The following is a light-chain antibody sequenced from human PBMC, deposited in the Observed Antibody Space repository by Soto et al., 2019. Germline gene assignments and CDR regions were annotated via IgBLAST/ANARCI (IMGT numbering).Light chain of an antibody. CDR2: SYD. J-gene: IGLJ2*01. Sequence: QAVVTQPPSASGAPGQRLTISCSGSSSNIGSNNVNWYQHLPGTAPKLLIYSYDERPSGVPDRFSGSKSGTSASLAISGLQSEDEGDYYCAAWDDRLNGVVFGGGTKVTVL. CDR3: AAWDDRLNGVV. CDR1: SSNIGSNN. V-gene: IGLV1-44*01.